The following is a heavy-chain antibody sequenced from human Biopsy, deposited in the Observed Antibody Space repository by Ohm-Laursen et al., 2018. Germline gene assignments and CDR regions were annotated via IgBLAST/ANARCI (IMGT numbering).Heavy chain of an antibody. CDR3: VRGVDYYDPYHYYALDV. V-gene: IGHV4-34*01. J-gene: IGHJ6*02. D-gene: IGHD3-22*01. Sequence: LRLSCAASGFTFSSYLMTWVRQTPGKGLEWIGEINHSGRTNYNPSLKSRVTISVDTSKNQFSLKVRSVTAADTAVYYCVRGVDYYDPYHYYALDVWGQGTTVTVSS. CDR1: GFTFSSYL. CDR2: INHSGRT.